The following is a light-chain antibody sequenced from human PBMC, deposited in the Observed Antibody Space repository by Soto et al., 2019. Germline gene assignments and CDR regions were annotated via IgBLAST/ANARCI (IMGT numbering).Light chain of an antibody. CDR3: QQYNNWPPWK. V-gene: IGKV3-15*01. Sequence: EIVMTHSPSTLSVSPWERATLSCRASQSVNSNLAWYQQKPGQAPRLLIYGASTRATGIPARFSGSGSGTEFTLAISSLQSEDFAVYYCQQYNNWPPWKFGQGTKVDIK. J-gene: IGKJ1*01. CDR1: QSVNSN. CDR2: GAS.